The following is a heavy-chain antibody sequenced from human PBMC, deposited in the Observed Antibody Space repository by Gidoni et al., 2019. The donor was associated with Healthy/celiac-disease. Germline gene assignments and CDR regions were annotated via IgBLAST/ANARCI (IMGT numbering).Heavy chain of an antibody. Sequence: QMQLVHSGPEVQKPGFSVNVSCMSSGFTFTISAVLWVRLARGQRLEWIGWIFVGGGKTNYAQKFQERVTITKDMSTSTAYMELSSLRSEDTAVYYCAPFPPYYYDRSGYSTPNWGQGTLVTVSS. J-gene: IGHJ4*02. D-gene: IGHD3-22*01. CDR2: IFVGGGKT. CDR3: APFPPYYYDRSGYSTPN. CDR1: GFTFTISA. V-gene: IGHV1-58*01.